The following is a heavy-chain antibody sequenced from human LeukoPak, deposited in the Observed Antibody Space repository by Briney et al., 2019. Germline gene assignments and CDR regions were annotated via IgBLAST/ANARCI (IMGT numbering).Heavy chain of an antibody. J-gene: IGHJ4*02. CDR1: GFTFSSYS. Sequence: GGSLRLSCAASGFTFSSYSMTWVRQAPGKGLEGVSFISGSGGSTYYGDSVKCRFHISRDNSKNTVYLQVNSLRGDDWAVCDCARAAMVRGVDYFLHWRRGPLVPVPS. CDR2: ISGSGGST. V-gene: IGHV3-23*01. D-gene: IGHD3-10*01. CDR3: ARAAMVRGVDYFLH.